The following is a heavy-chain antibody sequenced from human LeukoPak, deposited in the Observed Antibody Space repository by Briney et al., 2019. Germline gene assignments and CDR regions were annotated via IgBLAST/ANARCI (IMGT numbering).Heavy chain of an antibody. J-gene: IGHJ4*02. CDR2: VNYSGTT. CDR1: GGSLRSYY. CDR3: ARVQDTSGYFYNFDY. V-gene: IGHV4-59*01. Sequence: SETLSLTCTVSGGSLRSYYWSWVRQPPGKGLEWIGYVNYSGTTNFDPSLKSRLTISVDTSTNQFTLNLSPVTAADTAVYYCARVQDTSGYFYNFDYWGQGTLVTVSS. D-gene: IGHD3-22*01.